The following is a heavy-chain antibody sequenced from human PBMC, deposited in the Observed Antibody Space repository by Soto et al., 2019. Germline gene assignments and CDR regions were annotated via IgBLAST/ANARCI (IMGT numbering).Heavy chain of an antibody. D-gene: IGHD3-16*02. V-gene: IGHV3-73*01. CDR3: TRHLSDY. Sequence: EVQVVESGGGLVQPGGSLKLSCAASGFTFSASAMHWVRQASGKGLEWVGRIRSKANSYATAYAASVKGRFTISRDDSKNTAYLHMNSLKIEDTAVYYCTRHLSDYWGQGTLVTVSS. J-gene: IGHJ4*02. CDR1: GFTFSASA. CDR2: IRSKANSYAT.